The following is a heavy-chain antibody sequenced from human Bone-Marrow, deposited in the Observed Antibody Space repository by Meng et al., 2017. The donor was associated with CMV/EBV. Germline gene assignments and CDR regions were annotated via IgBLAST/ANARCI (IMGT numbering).Heavy chain of an antibody. D-gene: IGHD6-19*01. J-gene: IGHJ6*02. CDR1: GYTFTSYY. CDR2: INPSGGST. CDR3: ARTGRSGWSDYYYGMDV. V-gene: IGHV1-46*01. Sequence: ASVKVSCKASGYTFTSYYMHWVRQAPGQGLEWMGIINPSGGSTSYAQKFQGRVTITTDESTSTAYMELSSLRSEDTAVYYCARTGRSGWSDYYYGMDVWGQGTTVTVSS.